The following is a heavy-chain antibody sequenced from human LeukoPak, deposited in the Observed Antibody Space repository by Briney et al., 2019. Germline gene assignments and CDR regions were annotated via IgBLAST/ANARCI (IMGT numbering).Heavy chain of an antibody. CDR2: ISSSSSYI. V-gene: IGHV3-21*01. CDR3: ARDWGYYYYYGMDV. J-gene: IGHJ6*02. CDR1: GFTFSSYS. D-gene: IGHD3-16*01. Sequence: GGSLRLSCAASGFTFSSYSMNWVRQAPGKGLEGGSSISSSSSYIYYADSVKGRFTISRDNAKNSLYLQMNSLRAEDTAVYYCARDWGYYYYYGMDVWGQGTTVTVSS.